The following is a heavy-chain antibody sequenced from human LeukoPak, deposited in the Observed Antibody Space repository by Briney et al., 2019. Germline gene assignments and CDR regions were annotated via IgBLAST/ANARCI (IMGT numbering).Heavy chain of an antibody. J-gene: IGHJ4*02. CDR1: GFTLSDYA. D-gene: IGHD3-3*01. V-gene: IGHV3-23*01. Sequence: GGSLRLSCAASGFTLSDYAMNWVRQAPGKGLEWVSAISGSGGSTYYADSVKGRFTISRDNSKNTLYLQMNSLRAEDTAAYYCAKDEPGGVVMNRYFDYWGQGTLVTVSS. CDR3: AKDEPGGVVMNRYFDY. CDR2: ISGSGGST.